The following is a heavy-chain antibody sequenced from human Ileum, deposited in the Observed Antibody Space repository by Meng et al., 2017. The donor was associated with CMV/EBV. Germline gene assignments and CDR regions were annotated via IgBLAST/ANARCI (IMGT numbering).Heavy chain of an antibody. CDR1: GFNFGGYS. D-gene: IGHD2-8*01. CDR3: VRDYDCSNGLCYDY. CDR2: ISTASRYI. V-gene: IGHV3-21*01. J-gene: IGHJ4*02. Sequence: VQVVESGGGLVKPGVSLRLSCAASGFNFGGYSMNWVRQAPGKGLEWVSSISTASRYIYYADSVKGRFTISRDDAKNSLYLQVNSLRAEDTAVYHCVRDYDCSNGLCYDYWGQGTLVTVSS.